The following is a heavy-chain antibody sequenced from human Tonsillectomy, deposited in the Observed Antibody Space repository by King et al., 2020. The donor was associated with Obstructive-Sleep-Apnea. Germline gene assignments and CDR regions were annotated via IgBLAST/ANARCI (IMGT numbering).Heavy chain of an antibody. CDR2: IGTAGDT. Sequence: VQLVESGGGLVQPGGSLRLSCAASGFTFSTYDMHCVCQATGEGLEWVSTIGTAGDTYYSGSVKGRFTISRENAKNSLSLQMNSLRAGDTAVYYVARVRGSGRSDYYYGLDVWGQGTTVTVSS. CDR1: GFTFSTYD. D-gene: IGHD3-10*01. CDR3: ARVRGSGRSDYYYGLDV. J-gene: IGHJ6*02. V-gene: IGHV3-13*04.